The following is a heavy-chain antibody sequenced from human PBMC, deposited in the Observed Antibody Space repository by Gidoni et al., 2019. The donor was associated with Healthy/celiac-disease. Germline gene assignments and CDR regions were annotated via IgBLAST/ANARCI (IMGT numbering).Heavy chain of an antibody. CDR1: GGSISSSSYY. J-gene: IGHJ4*02. CDR2: IYYSGRT. Sequence: QLQLQESGPGLVKPSETLSLTCTVSGGSISSSSYYWGWIRQPPGKGLEWIGSIYYSGRTYYNPSLKSRVTISVDTSKNQFSLKLSSVTAADTAVYYCARPYDSSGYYTYWGQGTLVTVSS. V-gene: IGHV4-39*01. CDR3: ARPYDSSGYYTY. D-gene: IGHD3-22*01.